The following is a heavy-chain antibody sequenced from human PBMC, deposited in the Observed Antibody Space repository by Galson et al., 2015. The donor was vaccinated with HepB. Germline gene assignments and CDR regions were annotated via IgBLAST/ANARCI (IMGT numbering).Heavy chain of an antibody. V-gene: IGHV3-23*01. CDR3: AKRAGHSWFDP. Sequence: SLRLSCAASGFTFSSYGMYWVRQAPGKGLDWVSGISGGGDSTYYADSEKGRFTISRDNSKNTLFLQMSSLRADDTAIYYCAKRAGHSWFDPWGQGTLVTVSS. CDR2: ISGGGDST. J-gene: IGHJ5*02. CDR1: GFTFSSYG.